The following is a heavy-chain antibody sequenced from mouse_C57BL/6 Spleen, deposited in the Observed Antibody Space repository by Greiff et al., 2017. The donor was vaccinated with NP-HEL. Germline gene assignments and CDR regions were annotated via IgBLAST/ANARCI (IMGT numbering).Heavy chain of an antibody. V-gene: IGHV1-76*01. CDR2: IYPGSGNT. D-gene: IGHD4-1*01. J-gene: IGHJ4*01. CDR1: GYTFTDYY. CDR3: ARRKLGGSAMDY. Sequence: VQLQESGAELVRPGASVKLSCKASGYTFTDYYINWVKQRPGQGLEWIARIYPGSGNTYYNEKFKGKATLTAEKSSSTAYMQLSSLTSEDSAVYFCARRKLGGSAMDYWGQGTSVTVSS.